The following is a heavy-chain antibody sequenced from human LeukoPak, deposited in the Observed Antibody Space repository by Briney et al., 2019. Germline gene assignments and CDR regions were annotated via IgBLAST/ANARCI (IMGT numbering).Heavy chain of an antibody. CDR3: ARRRYYDGSGYLE. Sequence: SETLSLTCSVSGDSISRSDSYWDWVRQPPGRGVEWIGTLYYSGRTYYSPSLKSPVTMSVDTSNNQFSLNLRSVTAADTAVYYCARRRYYDGSGYLEWGQGTLLSVSS. CDR2: LYYSGRT. J-gene: IGHJ1*01. V-gene: IGHV4-39*01. D-gene: IGHD3-22*01. CDR1: GDSISRSDSY.